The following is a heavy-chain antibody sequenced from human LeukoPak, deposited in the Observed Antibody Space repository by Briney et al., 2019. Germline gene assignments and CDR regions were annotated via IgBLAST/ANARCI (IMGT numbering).Heavy chain of an antibody. D-gene: IGHD4-23*01. CDR3: AKLRWPEGDRSSFDY. CDR1: GYRFTNYW. Sequence: GESLKISCKASGYRFTNYWIGWVRQMPGKGLEWMGVTYPGDSDTRYSPSFQGQVTISADRSISPAYLQWSSLKASDTAVYYCAKLRWPEGDRSSFDYWGQGTLVTVSS. CDR2: TYPGDSDT. V-gene: IGHV5-51*01. J-gene: IGHJ4*02.